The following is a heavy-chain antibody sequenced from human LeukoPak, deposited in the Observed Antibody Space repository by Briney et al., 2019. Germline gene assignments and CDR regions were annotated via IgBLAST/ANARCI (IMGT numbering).Heavy chain of an antibody. CDR3: ARGILYCSGGSCYGYFDY. V-gene: IGHV1-2*02. D-gene: IGHD2-15*01. Sequence: GASVQVSCKASGYTFTSYYIHWVRRAPGQGLEWMGWINPNSGGTNYAQKFQGRVTMTRDTSISTAYMELSRLTSDDTAVYYCARGILYCSGGSCYGYFDYWGQGTLVTVSS. CDR2: INPNSGGT. J-gene: IGHJ4*02. CDR1: GYTFTSYY.